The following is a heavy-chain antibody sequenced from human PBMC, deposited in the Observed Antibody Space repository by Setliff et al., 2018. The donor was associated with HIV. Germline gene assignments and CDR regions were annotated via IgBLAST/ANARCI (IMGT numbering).Heavy chain of an antibody. J-gene: IGHJ4*02. CDR3: AKVGGSGSYYKADKFDY. CDR1: GFTFSTYR. CDR2: ISSSSSYI. Sequence: GGSLRLSCAASGFTFSTYRMNWVRQAPGKGLEWVSSISSSSSYIYYADSLKGRFTISRDNAKNSLYLQMNSLRAEDTAVYYCAKVGGSGSYYKADKFDYWGQGTLVTVSS. V-gene: IGHV3-21*04. D-gene: IGHD3-10*01.